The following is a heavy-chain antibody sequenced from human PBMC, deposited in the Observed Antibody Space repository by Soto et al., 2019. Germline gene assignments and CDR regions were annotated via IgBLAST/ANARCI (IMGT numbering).Heavy chain of an antibody. J-gene: IGHJ6*02. CDR3: ARVPTTVTRLGMDV. Sequence: EVQLVESGGGLVQPGGSLRLSCAASGFTFSSYWMHWVRQAPGEGLMWVSRINPDGSTTSYADSVKGRFTISRDNAKNALNLQMSSLRVEETAVYYCARVPTTVTRLGMDVWGQGTTVTVSS. V-gene: IGHV3-74*01. D-gene: IGHD4-4*01. CDR2: INPDGSTT. CDR1: GFTFSSYW.